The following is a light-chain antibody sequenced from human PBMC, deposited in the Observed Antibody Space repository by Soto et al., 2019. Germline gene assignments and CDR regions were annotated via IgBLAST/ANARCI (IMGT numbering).Light chain of an antibody. Sequence: DIQMTQSPSTLSASVGDRVTITSRASQSISSWLAWYQQKPRKTPKLLIYDASSLESGVPSRFSGSGSGTEFSLTISSLQPDDFATYYCQQYNSYLTFGGGTKVDIK. CDR1: QSISSW. CDR2: DAS. J-gene: IGKJ4*01. V-gene: IGKV1-5*01. CDR3: QQYNSYLT.